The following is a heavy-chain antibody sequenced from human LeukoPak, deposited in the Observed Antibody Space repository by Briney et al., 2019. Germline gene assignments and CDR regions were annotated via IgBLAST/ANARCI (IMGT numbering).Heavy chain of an antibody. CDR2: IYHSGST. CDR1: GGSISSGGYY. CDR3: ARGAVIPGGFDY. Sequence: SETLSLTCTVSGGSISSGGYYWSWIRQPPGKGLEWIGYIYHSGSTYYNPSLKSRVTISVDRSKNQFSLKLSSVTAADTAVYYCARGAVIPGGFDYWGQGTLVTVSS. V-gene: IGHV4-30-2*01. J-gene: IGHJ4*02. D-gene: IGHD2-21*01.